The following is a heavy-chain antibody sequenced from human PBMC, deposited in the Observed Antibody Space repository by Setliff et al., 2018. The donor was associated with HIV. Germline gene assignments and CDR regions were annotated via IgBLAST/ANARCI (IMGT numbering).Heavy chain of an antibody. V-gene: IGHV4-39*02. CDR1: GGSVSSSSYF. Sequence: SETLSLTCTVSGGSVSSSSYFWGWIRRPPGTGPEWIGNIYYSGTTFYNPSLKSRVSISVDTSTDHFSLKLSSVTAADTAVYYCARTPGTHYYDRSANFHYFDYWGQGALVTVSS. D-gene: IGHD3-22*01. J-gene: IGHJ4*02. CDR2: IYYSGTT. CDR3: ARTPGTHYYDRSANFHYFDY.